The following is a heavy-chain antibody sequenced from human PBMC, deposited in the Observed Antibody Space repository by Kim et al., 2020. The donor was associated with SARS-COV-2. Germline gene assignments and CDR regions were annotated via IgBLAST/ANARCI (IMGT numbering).Heavy chain of an antibody. Sequence: WGSLRLSCAASGFTFSSYCMSWVRQAPGKGPEWVSSVYSDGRSTYYGESVKGRFTTSRDNSKNTVFLQMSNLRAEDTAVYYCAKDSKTLGDFDYWGQGTL. CDR3: AKDSKTLGDFDY. CDR1: GFTFSSYC. CDR2: VYSDGRST. V-gene: IGHV3-23*03. J-gene: IGHJ4*02.